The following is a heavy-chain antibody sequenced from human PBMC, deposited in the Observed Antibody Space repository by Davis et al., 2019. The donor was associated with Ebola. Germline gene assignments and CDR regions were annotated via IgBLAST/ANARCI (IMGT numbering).Heavy chain of an antibody. CDR1: GGSISSGGYY. Sequence: PSETLSLTCTVSGGSISSGGYYWSWIRQHPGKGLEWIGYIYYSGSTYYNPSLKSRVTISVDTSKNQFSLKLSSVTAADTAVYYCARESVRYYYDSSGNPGRLDAFDIWGQGTMVTVSS. CDR3: ARESVRYYYDSSGNPGRLDAFDI. V-gene: IGHV4-31*03. D-gene: IGHD3-22*01. J-gene: IGHJ3*02. CDR2: IYYSGST.